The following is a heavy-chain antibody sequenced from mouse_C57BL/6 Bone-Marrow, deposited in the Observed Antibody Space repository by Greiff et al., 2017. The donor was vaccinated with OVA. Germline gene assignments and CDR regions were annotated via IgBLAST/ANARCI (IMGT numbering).Heavy chain of an antibody. CDR3: AKRLYDYDGYYAMDY. CDR2: IWVGGGT. D-gene: IGHD2-4*01. J-gene: IGHJ4*01. Sequence: VQLQQSGPGLVAPSPSLSITCTVSGFSLTSYGVDWVRQPPGKGLEWLGVIWVGGGTNYNLALMSRLSISKDNSKSQVFLKMNSLQTDDTAMYDCAKRLYDYDGYYAMDYWGQGTSVTVSA. CDR1: GFSLTSYG. V-gene: IGHV2-9*01.